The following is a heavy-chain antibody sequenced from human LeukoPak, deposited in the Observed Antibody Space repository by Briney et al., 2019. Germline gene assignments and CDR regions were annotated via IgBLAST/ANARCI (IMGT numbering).Heavy chain of an antibody. D-gene: IGHD3-22*01. CDR3: AKEGEGHITMKALLTRDLDY. CDR1: GFTFSSYW. CDR2: IKQDGSEK. Sequence: GGSLRLSCAASGFTFSSYWMSWVRQAPGKGLEWVASIKQDGSEKYYVDSVKGRFTISRDNAKNSLYLQMNSLRAEDTAVYYCAKEGEGHITMKALLTRDLDYWSQGTLVTVSS. J-gene: IGHJ4*02. V-gene: IGHV3-7*03.